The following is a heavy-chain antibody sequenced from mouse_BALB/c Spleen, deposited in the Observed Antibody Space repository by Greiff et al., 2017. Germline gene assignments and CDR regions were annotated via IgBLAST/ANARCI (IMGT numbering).Heavy chain of an antibody. D-gene: IGHD2-3*01. V-gene: IGHV7-3*02. CDR1: GFTFTDYY. CDR2: IRNKANGYTT. J-gene: IGHJ4*01. Sequence: EVKLQESGGGLVQPGGSLRLSCATSGFTFTDYYMSWVRQPPGKALEWLGFIRNKANGYTTEYSASVKGRFTISRDNSQSILYLQMNTLRAEDSATYYCARDGDGYYHYAMDYWGQGTSVTVSS. CDR3: ARDGDGYYHYAMDY.